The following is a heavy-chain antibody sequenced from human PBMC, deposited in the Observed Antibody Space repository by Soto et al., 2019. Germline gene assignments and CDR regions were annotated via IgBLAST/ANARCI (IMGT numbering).Heavy chain of an antibody. D-gene: IGHD3-22*01. CDR2: IYYSGNT. CDR3: ARQTYDTSGYYYAYYYYGMDV. CDR1: GGSISSSNYY. V-gene: IGHV4-39*01. J-gene: IGHJ6*02. Sequence: SETLSLTCTVSGGSISSSNYYWGWIRQPPGKGLEWIGTIYYSGNTYYNPSLKSRVTISVDTSKNQFSLKLSSVTAADTAVYYCARQTYDTSGYYYAYYYYGMDVWDQGTTVTV.